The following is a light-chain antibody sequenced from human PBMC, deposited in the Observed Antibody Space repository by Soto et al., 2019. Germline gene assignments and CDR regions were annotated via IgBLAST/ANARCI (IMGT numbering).Light chain of an antibody. CDR3: QAWDSRV. J-gene: IGLJ2*01. Sequence: SCELTQPPSVSVSPGQTASITCSGDKLGDKYACWYQQKPGQSPVLVIYQDSKRPSGIPERFSGSNSGNTATLTISGTQAMDEADYYCQAWDSRVFGGGTKLTVL. V-gene: IGLV3-1*01. CDR1: KLGDKY. CDR2: QDS.